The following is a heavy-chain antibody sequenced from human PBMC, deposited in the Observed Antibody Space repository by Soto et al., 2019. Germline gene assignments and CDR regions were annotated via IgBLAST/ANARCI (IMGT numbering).Heavy chain of an antibody. CDR1: GFTFSNYG. CDR2: IWYDGSIT. Sequence: HPGGSLRLSCVTSGFTFSNYGFHWVRQAPGKGLEWLAVIWYDGSITHYAESVKGRFSISRDQSKNTVYLHMNSLRAEDTALYSCVRDLGTTNYYFDYWGQGALVTVSS. D-gene: IGHD1-26*01. V-gene: IGHV3-33*01. J-gene: IGHJ4*02. CDR3: VRDLGTTNYYFDY.